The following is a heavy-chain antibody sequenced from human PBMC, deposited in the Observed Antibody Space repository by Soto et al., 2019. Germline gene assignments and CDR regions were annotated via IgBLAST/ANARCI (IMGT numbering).Heavy chain of an antibody. CDR2: ISCYNGKT. CDR3: ARDAPPPELRFLEWHNYDYNGMDV. D-gene: IGHD3-3*01. J-gene: IGHJ6*02. V-gene: IGHV1-18*01. Sequence: QVQVVQSGDEVKETGASVRVSCKTSGYSFTAYGISWVRQAPGQGLEWMGWISCYNGKTKYAQKVQGRVTMTTDTTTSKGYMEVRGLRSDDTAIYYCARDAPPPELRFLEWHNYDYNGMDVWGQGTTVTVSS. CDR1: GYSFTAYG.